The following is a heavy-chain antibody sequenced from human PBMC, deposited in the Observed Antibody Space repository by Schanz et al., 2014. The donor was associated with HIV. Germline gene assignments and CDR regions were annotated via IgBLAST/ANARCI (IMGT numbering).Heavy chain of an antibody. CDR1: GFSFSDNV. V-gene: IGHV3-23*01. Sequence: EVQLMESGGGLVQPGGSLRLSCAASGFSFSDNVMTWVRQAPGKGLEWVSIISARGGDTYYADAVKGRFTISRDSSKNTVYLEMNSLRAEDTAVYYCARGNDFFGGVPDYWGQGTLVSVSS. J-gene: IGHJ4*02. CDR2: ISARGGDT. CDR3: ARGNDFFGGVPDY. D-gene: IGHD3-16*01.